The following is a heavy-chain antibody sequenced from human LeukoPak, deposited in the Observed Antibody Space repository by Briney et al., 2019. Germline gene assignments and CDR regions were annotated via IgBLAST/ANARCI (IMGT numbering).Heavy chain of an antibody. CDR1: GFTFRNYA. Sequence: GGSLRLSCAASGFTFRNYAMSWVRQAPGKGLEWVSAIGGRGDSTYYADSVKGRFTISRDNFKNMLYLQMNSLRAEDTAVYYCAKAGHIGWDYFDYWGQGTLVTVSS. CDR3: AKAGHIGWDYFDY. J-gene: IGHJ4*02. D-gene: IGHD3-16*01. V-gene: IGHV3-23*01. CDR2: IGGRGDST.